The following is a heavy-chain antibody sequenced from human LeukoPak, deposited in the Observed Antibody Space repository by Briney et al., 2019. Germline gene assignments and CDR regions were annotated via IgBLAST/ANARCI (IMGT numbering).Heavy chain of an antibody. Sequence: PGGSLRLSCAASGFTFSSYEMNWVRQAPGKGLEWVSYISSSGSTIYYADSVKGRFTISRDISKNTLSLQMNSLRAEDTAVYYCARGRRDGYNLGYWGQGTLVAVSS. CDR3: ARGRRDGYNLGY. CDR1: GFTFSSYE. D-gene: IGHD5-24*01. CDR2: ISSSGSTI. V-gene: IGHV3-48*03. J-gene: IGHJ4*02.